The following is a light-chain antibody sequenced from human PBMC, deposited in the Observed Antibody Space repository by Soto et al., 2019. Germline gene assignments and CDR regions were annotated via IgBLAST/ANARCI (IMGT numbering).Light chain of an antibody. J-gene: IGLJ3*02. CDR3: ATWDDSLSGRV. CDR2: RNN. CDR1: SSNIGRNY. Sequence: QAVVTQSPSASGTPGQRVTISCSGSSSNIGRNYVYWYQRLPGTAPTLLINRNNQRPSGVPDRFSGSKSGTSASLAISGLRSEDEADYYCATWDDSLSGRVFGGGTKLTVL. V-gene: IGLV1-47*01.